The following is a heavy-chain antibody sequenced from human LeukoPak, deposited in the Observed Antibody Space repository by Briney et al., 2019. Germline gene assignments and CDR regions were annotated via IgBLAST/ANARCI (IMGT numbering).Heavy chain of an antibody. J-gene: IGHJ4*02. CDR1: GYTFTSYG. CDR3: ASHPYGDSGREY. D-gene: IGHD4-17*01. V-gene: IGHV1-18*01. Sequence: ASVKVSCKASGYTFTSYGISWVRQAPGQGLEWMGWISAYNGNTNYAQKLQGRVTMSTDTSTSTAYMELRSLRSDDTAVYYCASHPYGDSGREYWGQGTLVTVSS. CDR2: ISAYNGNT.